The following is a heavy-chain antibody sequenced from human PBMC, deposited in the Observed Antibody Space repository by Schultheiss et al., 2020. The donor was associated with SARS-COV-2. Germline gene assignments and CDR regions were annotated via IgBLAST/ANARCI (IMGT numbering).Heavy chain of an antibody. CDR2: ISGDGVHT. J-gene: IGHJ4*02. V-gene: IGHV3-23*01. CDR1: GFTFSTYA. D-gene: IGHD6-13*01. Sequence: GGSLRLSCAASGFTFSTYAMTWVRQAPGKGLEWVSAISGDGVHTYYADSVKGRFTISRDNSKNTLYLQMNSLRAEDTAVYYCASRPGIAAAHFDYWGQGTLVTVSS. CDR3: ASRPGIAAAHFDY.